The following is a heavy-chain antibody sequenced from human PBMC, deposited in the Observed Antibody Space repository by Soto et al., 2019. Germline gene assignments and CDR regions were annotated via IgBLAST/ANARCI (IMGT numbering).Heavy chain of an antibody. V-gene: IGHV1-69*06. D-gene: IGHD1-26*01. Sequence: QVQLVQSGAEVKKPGSSVKVSCKASGGTFSSYAISWVRQAPGQGLEWMGGIIPIFGTANYAQKFQGRVTITADKSTSTAYMSLSSLRSEDTAVYYCERARDGYYNLNYFDYWGQGTLVTVSS. CDR3: ERARDGYYNLNYFDY. CDR2: IIPIFGTA. CDR1: GGTFSSYA. J-gene: IGHJ4*02.